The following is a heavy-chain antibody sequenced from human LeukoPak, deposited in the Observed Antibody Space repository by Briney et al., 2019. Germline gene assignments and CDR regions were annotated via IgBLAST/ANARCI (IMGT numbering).Heavy chain of an antibody. V-gene: IGHV3-74*01. J-gene: IGHJ5*02. D-gene: IGHD3-10*01. Sequence: LAGGSLRLSCEASGVTFSSYWMHWVRQAPGKGLVWLSRINGDGSIAIYADSVKGRFTISRDNAKNTLFLQMNGLRAEDTAVYYCATDRSRGVNHCFDPWGQGTLVTVS. CDR2: INGDGSIA. CDR1: GVTFSSYW. CDR3: ATDRSRGVNHCFDP.